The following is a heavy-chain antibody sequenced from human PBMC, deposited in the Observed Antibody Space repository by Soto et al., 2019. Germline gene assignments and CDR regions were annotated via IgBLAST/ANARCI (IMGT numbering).Heavy chain of an antibody. CDR3: ALIKDCSRTDCYLASFDP. D-gene: IGHD2-2*01. Sequence: QVTLKESGPVLVKPTETPTLTCTVSGLSLSNGRLGVSWIRQPPGKALEWLAHIFSNDDKSYRTSLKSRLTNSKDTSRSQVVLTMTNMDPVGSATYYCALIKDCSRTDCYLASFDPWGQGTLVTVSS. V-gene: IGHV2-26*01. CDR1: GLSLSNGRLG. CDR2: IFSNDDK. J-gene: IGHJ5*02.